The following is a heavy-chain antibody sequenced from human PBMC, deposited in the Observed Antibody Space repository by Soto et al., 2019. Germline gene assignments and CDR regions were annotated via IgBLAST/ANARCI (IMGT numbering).Heavy chain of an antibody. CDR2: IYYSGST. D-gene: IGHD2-15*01. J-gene: IGHJ3*01. Sequence: SETLSLTCTVSGGSISSGGYYWSWIRQPPGKGLEWIGYIYYSGSTYYNPSLKSRVTISINTSKHQFSVNLSSVTAADTAVYYCARCSKLTRDAFDLWGQGTMVTVSS. CDR3: ARCSKLTRDAFDL. CDR1: GGSISSGGYY. V-gene: IGHV4-30-4*08.